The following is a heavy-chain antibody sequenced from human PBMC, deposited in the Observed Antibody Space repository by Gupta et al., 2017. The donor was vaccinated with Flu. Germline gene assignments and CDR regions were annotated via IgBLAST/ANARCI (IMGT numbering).Heavy chain of an antibody. Sequence: EVQLVESGGGLVEPGGSLRLSCSASGFNSLDANINWVRQAPGKGLEGVCRLKSHGDGGKTDYGAPVKGRFTISRDDSKNTLFLQMRSLQTEDTAMYFCTTDSAGGITFDIWGQGTMGTVSS. J-gene: IGHJ3*02. CDR3: TTDSAGGITFDI. CDR2: LKSHGDGGKT. D-gene: IGHD3-16*01. V-gene: IGHV3-15*01. CDR1: GFNSLDAN.